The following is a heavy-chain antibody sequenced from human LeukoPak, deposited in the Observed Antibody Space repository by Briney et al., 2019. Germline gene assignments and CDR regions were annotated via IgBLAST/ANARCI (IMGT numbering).Heavy chain of an antibody. J-gene: IGHJ5*02. CDR1: GFTFSSYW. Sequence: GGSLRLSCAASGFTFSSYWMHWVRQTPGKGLMWVSRIKSDGSTIYADSVKGRFTISRDNAKNMVYLQMNSLRAEDTAMYYCARAITYFYGSVTYDWFDLWGQGTLVTVSS. V-gene: IGHV3-74*01. D-gene: IGHD3-10*01. CDR3: ARAITYFYGSVTYDWFDL. CDR2: IKSDGST.